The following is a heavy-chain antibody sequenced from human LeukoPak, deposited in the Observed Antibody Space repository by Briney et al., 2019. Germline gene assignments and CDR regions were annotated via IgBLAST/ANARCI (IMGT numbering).Heavy chain of an antibody. CDR2: IRYDGSNK. D-gene: IGHD3-22*01. J-gene: IGHJ4*02. CDR3: AKDPGGYDSSGYYYALDY. Sequence: SGGSLRLFCAASGFTFSSYGMHWVRQAPGKGLEWVAFIRYDGSNKYYADSVKGRFTISRDNSKTTLYLQMNSLRAEYTAVYYCAKDPGGYDSSGYYYALDYWGQGTLVTVSS. V-gene: IGHV3-30*02. CDR1: GFTFSSYG.